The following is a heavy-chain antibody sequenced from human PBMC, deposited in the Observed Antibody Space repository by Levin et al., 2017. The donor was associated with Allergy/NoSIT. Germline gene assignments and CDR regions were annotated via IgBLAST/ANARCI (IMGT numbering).Heavy chain of an antibody. CDR3: AKGGCSATSCLDY. V-gene: IGHV3-74*01. CDR2: INSGGSDT. CDR1: GFTFSTYW. Sequence: LGESLKISCAVSGFTFSTYWMHWVRQAPGKGLVWVSRINSGGSDTDYADSVKGRFTISRDNARNTLYLQMNSLSAEDTAVYYCAKGGCSATSCLDYWGQGTLVTVSS. D-gene: IGHD2-2*01. J-gene: IGHJ4*02.